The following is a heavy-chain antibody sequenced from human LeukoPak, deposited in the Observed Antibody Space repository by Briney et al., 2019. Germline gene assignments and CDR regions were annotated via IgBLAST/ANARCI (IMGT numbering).Heavy chain of an antibody. V-gene: IGHV4-30-2*01. D-gene: IGHD2-15*01. CDR3: ARGWSLADLYFDY. CDR1: GGSISSGGYS. J-gene: IGHJ4*02. CDR2: IYHSGST. Sequence: SQTLSLTCAVSGGSISSGGYSWSWIRQPPGKGLEWIGYIYHSGSTYYNPSLKSRVAISVDRSKNQFSLKLSSVTAADTAVYYCARGWSLADLYFDYWGQGTLVTVSS.